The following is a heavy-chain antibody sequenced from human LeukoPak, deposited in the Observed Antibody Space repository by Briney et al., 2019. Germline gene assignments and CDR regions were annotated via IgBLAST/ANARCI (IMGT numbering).Heavy chain of an antibody. CDR2: IYYSGST. Sequence: NPSETLSLTCTVSGGSISSGDHYWSWIRQPPGKGLEWIGYIYYSGSTYYNPSLKSRVTISVDTSKNQFSLKLSSVTAADTAVYYCARAHYGSGSYYPITRFDPWGQGTLVTVSS. CDR1: GGSISSGDHY. V-gene: IGHV4-30-4*01. J-gene: IGHJ5*02. CDR3: ARAHYGSGSYYPITRFDP. D-gene: IGHD3-10*01.